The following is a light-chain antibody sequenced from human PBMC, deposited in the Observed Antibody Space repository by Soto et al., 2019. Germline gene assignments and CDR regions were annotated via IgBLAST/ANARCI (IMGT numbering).Light chain of an antibody. CDR1: QSVSSNY. CDR2: GAS. V-gene: IGKV3D-20*02. CDR3: QQRSNWPYT. Sequence: EIVLTQSPGTLSLSPGERATLSCRASQSVSSNYLAWYQQKPGQAPRLLIYGASSRATGIPARFSGSGSGTEFTLTISSLQSEDFAVYYCQQRSNWPYTFSQGTKVDIK. J-gene: IGKJ2*01.